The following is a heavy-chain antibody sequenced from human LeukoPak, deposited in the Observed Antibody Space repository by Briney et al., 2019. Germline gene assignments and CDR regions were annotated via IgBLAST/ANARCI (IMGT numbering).Heavy chain of an antibody. CDR1: GGSISSGSYY. CDR2: IYTSGST. CDR3: ARDLGPKQWLVPFDY. J-gene: IGHJ4*02. Sequence: SETLSLTCTVSGGSISSGSYYWSWIRQPAGKGLEWIGRIYTSGSTNYNPSLKSRVTILVDTSKNQFSLKLSSVTAADTAVYYCARDLGPKQWLVPFDYWGQGTLVTVSS. D-gene: IGHD6-19*01. V-gene: IGHV4-61*02.